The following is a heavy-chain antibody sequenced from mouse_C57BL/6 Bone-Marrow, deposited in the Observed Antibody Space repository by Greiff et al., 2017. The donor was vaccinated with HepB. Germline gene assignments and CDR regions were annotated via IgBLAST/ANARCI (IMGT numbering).Heavy chain of an antibody. D-gene: IGHD1-1*01. V-gene: IGHV5-17*01. CDR2: ISSGSSTI. CDR1: GFTFSDYG. Sequence: EVKLVESGGGLVKPGGSLKLSCAASGFTFSDYGMHWVRQAPGKGLAWVAYISSGSSTIYYADTVKGRFTISRDNAKNTLFLQMTSLRSEDTAMYYCARGYYYGSSPFAYWGQGTLVTVSA. J-gene: IGHJ3*01. CDR3: ARGYYYGSSPFAY.